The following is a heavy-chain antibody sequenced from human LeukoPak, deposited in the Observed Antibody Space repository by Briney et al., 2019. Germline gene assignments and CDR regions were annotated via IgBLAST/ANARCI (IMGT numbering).Heavy chain of an antibody. Sequence: PGGSLRLSCAASGFTFSSYGMHWVRQAPGKGLEWVAVISYDGSNKYYADSVKGRFTISRDNSKNTLYLQMSSLRSEDTAVYYCAREEWVNDYWGQGTLVTVSS. V-gene: IGHV3-30*03. J-gene: IGHJ4*02. CDR1: GFTFSSYG. CDR3: AREEWVNDY. D-gene: IGHD3-3*01. CDR2: ISYDGSNK.